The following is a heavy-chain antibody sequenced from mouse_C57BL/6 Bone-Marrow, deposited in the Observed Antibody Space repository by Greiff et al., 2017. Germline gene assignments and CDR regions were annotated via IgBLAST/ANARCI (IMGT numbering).Heavy chain of an antibody. J-gene: IGHJ3*01. Sequence: QVQLQQSGAELARPGASVKLSCKASGYTFTSYGISWVKQSTGQGLEWIGEIYPRSGNTYYNEKFKGKATLTADKSSSTAYMELRSLTSEDSAVYFCARRPDYYGSSYWFAYWGQGTLVTVSA. CDR1: GYTFTSYG. V-gene: IGHV1-81*01. CDR3: ARRPDYYGSSYWFAY. CDR2: IYPRSGNT. D-gene: IGHD1-1*01.